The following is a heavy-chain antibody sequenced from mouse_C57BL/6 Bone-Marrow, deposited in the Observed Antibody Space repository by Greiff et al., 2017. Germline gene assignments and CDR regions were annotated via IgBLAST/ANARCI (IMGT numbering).Heavy chain of an antibody. V-gene: IGHV1-59*01. Sequence: QVQLQQPGAELVRPGTSVKLSCKASGYTFTSYWMHWVKQRPGQGLEWIGVIDPSDSYTNYNQKFKGKATLTVDTSSSTAYMQLSSRTAEDSAVYYCARGVYSNSYWDEAWFAYWGQGTLVTVSA. D-gene: IGHD2-5*01. CDR3: ARGVYSNSYWDEAWFAY. J-gene: IGHJ3*01. CDR2: IDPSDSYT. CDR1: GYTFTSYW.